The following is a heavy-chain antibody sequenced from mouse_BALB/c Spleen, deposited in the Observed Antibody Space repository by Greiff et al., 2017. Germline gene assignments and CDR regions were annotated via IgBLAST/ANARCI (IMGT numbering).Heavy chain of an antibody. CDR1: GFSLTSYG. CDR2: IWSGGST. Sequence: VQLVESGPGLVQPSQSLSITCTVSGFSLTSYGVHWVRQSPGKGLEWLGVIWSGGSTDYNAAFISRLSISKDNSKSQVFFKMNSLQANDTAIYYCASYGNYDWFAYWGQGTLVTVSA. J-gene: IGHJ3*01. CDR3: ASYGNYDWFAY. V-gene: IGHV2-2*02. D-gene: IGHD2-1*01.